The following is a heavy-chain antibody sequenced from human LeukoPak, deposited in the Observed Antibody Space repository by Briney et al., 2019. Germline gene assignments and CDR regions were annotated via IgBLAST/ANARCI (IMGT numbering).Heavy chain of an antibody. J-gene: IGHJ4*02. Sequence: PSETLSLTCTVSGGSISSGAYYWRWLRQHPGKGLEWIGYFYYSGSTYYNPSLKSRVTISVDTSKNQFSLDLSSVTAADTAVYYCARDLGDGYLANDYWGQGTLVTVSS. CDR2: FYYSGST. CDR3: ARDLGDGYLANDY. V-gene: IGHV4-31*03. D-gene: IGHD5-24*01. CDR1: GGSISSGAYY.